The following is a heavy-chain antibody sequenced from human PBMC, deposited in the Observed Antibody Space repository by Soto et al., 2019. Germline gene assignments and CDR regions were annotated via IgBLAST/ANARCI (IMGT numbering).Heavy chain of an antibody. J-gene: IGHJ4*02. CDR1: GYSFTSYW. V-gene: IGHV5-51*01. Sequence: GESLKISCKGSGYSFTSYWIGWVRQMPGKGLEWMGIIYPGDSDTRYSPSFQGQVTISADKSISTAYLQWSSLKASDTAMYYCARYVLMDYYASSGYPDYWGQGTLVTVSS. CDR2: IYPGDSDT. D-gene: IGHD3-22*01. CDR3: ARYVLMDYYASSGYPDY.